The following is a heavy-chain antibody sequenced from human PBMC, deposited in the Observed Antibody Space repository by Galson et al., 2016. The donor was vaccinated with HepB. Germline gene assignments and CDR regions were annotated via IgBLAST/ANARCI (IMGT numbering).Heavy chain of an antibody. CDR1: GYIFTSSG. V-gene: IGHV1-18*04. CDR3: ARPDTEMTWSEFGFQY. D-gene: IGHD2-21*02. Sequence: SVKVSCKASGYIFTSSGISWMRQAPGQGLEWMGWSNIYDGTINYARKFQGRVTITADESTSTVYMEIISLRSDDTAVYYCARPDTEMTWSEFGFQYWGQGTLVTVSS. J-gene: IGHJ4*02. CDR2: SNIYDGTI.